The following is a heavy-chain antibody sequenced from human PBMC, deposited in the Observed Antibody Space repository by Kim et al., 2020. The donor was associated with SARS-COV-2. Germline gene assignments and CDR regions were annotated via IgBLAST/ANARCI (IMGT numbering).Heavy chain of an antibody. CDR1: GGSISSSSYY. CDR3: ARVVTTLLDFDY. J-gene: IGHJ4*02. CDR2: IYYSGST. V-gene: IGHV4-39*01. Sequence: SETLSLTCTVSGGSISSSSYYWGWIRQPPGKGLEWIGSIYYSGSTYYNPSLKSRVTISVDTSKNQFSLKLSSVTAADTAVYYCARVVTTLLDFDYWGQGTLVTVSS. D-gene: IGHD2-21*02.